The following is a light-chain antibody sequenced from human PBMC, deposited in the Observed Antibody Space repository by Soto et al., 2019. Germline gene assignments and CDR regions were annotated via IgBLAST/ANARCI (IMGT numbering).Light chain of an antibody. J-gene: IGKJ2*01. CDR1: QSISSW. CDR3: QQYNSYSYT. CDR2: DSS. V-gene: IGKV1-5*01. Sequence: DIEMTQSPSTLSASVGDRVTITCRASQSISSWLAGYQQKPGKAPKLLIYDSSSLESGVTSRFSGSGSGTEFTLTIISLQPDDFATYYCQQYNSYSYTFGQGTKLEIK.